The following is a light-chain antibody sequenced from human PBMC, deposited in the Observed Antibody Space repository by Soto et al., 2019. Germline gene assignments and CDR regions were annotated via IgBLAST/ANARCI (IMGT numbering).Light chain of an antibody. CDR1: QSVSSN. Sequence: EIVMTQSPATLSVYPGERAALSCRASQSVSSNLAWYQQKPGQAPRFLIYGASTRATGIPARFSGSGSGTEFTLTISRLEPEYFAVYYCQQCGSSPWTFGQGTKVDIK. CDR3: QQCGSSPWT. V-gene: IGKV3-15*01. CDR2: GAS. J-gene: IGKJ1*01.